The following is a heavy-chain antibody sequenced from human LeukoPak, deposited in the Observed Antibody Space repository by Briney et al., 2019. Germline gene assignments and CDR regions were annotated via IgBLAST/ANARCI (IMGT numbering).Heavy chain of an antibody. CDR2: ISSSSSTI. Sequence: LAGGSLRLSCAASGFTFSSYSMNWVRQAPGKGLEWVSYISSSSSTIYYADSVKGRFTISRDNAKNSLYLQMNSLRAEDTAVYYCAKWGSSTLSGYWGQGTLVTVSS. CDR3: AKWGSSTLSGY. CDR1: GFTFSSYS. V-gene: IGHV3-48*01. J-gene: IGHJ4*02. D-gene: IGHD3-16*01.